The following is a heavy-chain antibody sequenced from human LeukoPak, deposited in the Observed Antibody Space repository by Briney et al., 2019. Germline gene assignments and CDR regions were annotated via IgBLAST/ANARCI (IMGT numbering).Heavy chain of an antibody. CDR2: ISGSGGST. V-gene: IGHV3-23*01. CDR3: TTDLGSYCFSCVDY. J-gene: IGHJ4*02. CDR1: GFTFSTYA. D-gene: IGHD1-26*01. Sequence: GGSLRLSCAASGFTFSTYAMGWVRQAPGKGLEWVSAISGSGGSTYYLDSVKGRFTISRDSSKNTLSLQMNSLRAEDTAVYYCTTDLGSYCFSCVDYWGQGTLVTVSS.